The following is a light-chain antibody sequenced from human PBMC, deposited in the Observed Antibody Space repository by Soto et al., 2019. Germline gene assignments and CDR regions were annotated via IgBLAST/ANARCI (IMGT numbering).Light chain of an antibody. CDR1: QSVGRF. V-gene: IGKV3-11*01. Sequence: EIVLTQSPATLSLSPGERATLSCRASQSVGRFLAWYQQKVGQAPRLVIYDASDRASGIPPRFSGSGSGTDFTLTISRLEPEDFAVYYCQHYVTSLTTFGQGTKVDIK. CDR3: QHYVTSLTT. J-gene: IGKJ1*01. CDR2: DAS.